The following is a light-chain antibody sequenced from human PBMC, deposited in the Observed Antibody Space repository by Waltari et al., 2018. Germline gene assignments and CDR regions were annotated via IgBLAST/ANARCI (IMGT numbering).Light chain of an antibody. J-gene: IGKJ1*01. CDR3: QQSYSTPWT. CDR2: AAS. CDR1: QTITNY. Sequence: DIQMTQSPSYLSASVGDRVTITCRASQTITNYINWYQQKSGKAPKLLIYAASSLQSGVPSRFSCSGSGTDFTLTITSLQPEDFATYHCQQSYSTPWTFGQGTKVEIK. V-gene: IGKV1-39*01.